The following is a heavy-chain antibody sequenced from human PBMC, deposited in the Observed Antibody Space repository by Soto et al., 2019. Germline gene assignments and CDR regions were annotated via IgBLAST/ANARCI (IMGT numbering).Heavy chain of an antibody. J-gene: IGHJ4*02. V-gene: IGHV5-51*01. D-gene: IGHD2-8*01. CDR3: ARQGACTNGVCSFDY. CDR2: IYPGDSDT. Sequence: PGESLKISCKGSGYSFTSYWIGWVRQMPGKGLEWMGIIYPGDSDTRYSPSFQGQVTISADKSISTAYLQWSSLKASDTAMYYCARQGACTNGVCSFDYWGQGTLVTVSS. CDR1: GYSFTSYW.